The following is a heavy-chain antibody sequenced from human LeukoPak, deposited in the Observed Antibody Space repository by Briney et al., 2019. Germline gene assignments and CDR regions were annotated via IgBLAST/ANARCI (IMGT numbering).Heavy chain of an antibody. CDR1: GFDFEDYA. V-gene: IGHV3-9*01. CDR3: AKTRLMAAPFYYYGMDV. D-gene: IGHD5-24*01. Sequence: GRSLRLSCAASGFDFEDYAIHWVRQVPGKGLEWVSGISWNSGAKAYADSVRGRFTISRDNAKNSLYLQMNSLRGEDTALYYCAKTRLMAAPFYYYGMDVWGPGTTVTVSS. J-gene: IGHJ6*02. CDR2: ISWNSGAK.